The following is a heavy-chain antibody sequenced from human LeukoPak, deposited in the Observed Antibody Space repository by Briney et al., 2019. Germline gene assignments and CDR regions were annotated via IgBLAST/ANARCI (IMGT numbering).Heavy chain of an antibody. CDR2: INHSGTT. CDR1: GGSFSGYY. CDR3: ASSRGYSSSLWYYYMDV. D-gene: IGHD6-13*01. Sequence: SETLSLTCAVYGGSFSGYYWSWIRQPPGKGLEWIGEINHSGTTNYNPSLKSRVTISIDTSRNQFSLKLSSLTAADTGVYYCASSRGYSSSLWYYYMDVWGKGTTDTVSS. V-gene: IGHV4-34*01. J-gene: IGHJ6*03.